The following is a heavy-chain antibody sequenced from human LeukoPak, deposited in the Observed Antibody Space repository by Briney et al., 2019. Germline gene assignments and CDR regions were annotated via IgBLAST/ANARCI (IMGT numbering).Heavy chain of an antibody. CDR3: ARERGTYYYDSSGYYYGSYYYYGMDV. V-gene: IGHV1-8*01. D-gene: IGHD3-22*01. CDR2: MNPNSGNT. J-gene: IGHJ6*02. CDR1: GYTFTSYD. Sequence: ASVKASCKASGYTFTSYDINWVRQATGQGLEWMGWMNPNSGNTGYAQKFRGRVTMTRNTSISTAYMELSSLRSEDTAVYYCARERGTYYYDSSGYYYGSYYYYGMDVWGQGTTVTVSS.